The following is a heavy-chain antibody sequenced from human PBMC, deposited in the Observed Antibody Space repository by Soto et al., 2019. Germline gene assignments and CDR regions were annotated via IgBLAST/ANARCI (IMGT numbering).Heavy chain of an antibody. CDR3: ARSRGYYPDY. V-gene: IGHV4-30-4*01. D-gene: IGHD5-12*01. CDR2: IYYSGST. J-gene: IGHJ4*02. Sequence: PSETLSLTCTVSGGSISSGDYYWSWIRQPPGRGLEWIAYIYYSGSTYYNPSLKSRVTISVDTSKNQFSLKLSSVTAADTAVYYCARSRGYYPDYWGQGTLVTVSS. CDR1: GGSISSGDYY.